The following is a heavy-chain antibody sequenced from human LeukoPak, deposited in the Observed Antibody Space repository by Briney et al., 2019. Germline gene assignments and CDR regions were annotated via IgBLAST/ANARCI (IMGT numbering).Heavy chain of an antibody. Sequence: ASVKVSCKASGYTFSAYYIQWVRQAPGQGLEWMGWINPNSGGTNYAQKFQGWVTMTTDTSTSTAYMELRRLRSDDTAVYYCARFASVAHFDNWGQGILVTVSS. D-gene: IGHD5-12*01. CDR1: GYTFSAYY. CDR3: ARFASVAHFDN. CDR2: INPNSGGT. J-gene: IGHJ4*02. V-gene: IGHV1-2*04.